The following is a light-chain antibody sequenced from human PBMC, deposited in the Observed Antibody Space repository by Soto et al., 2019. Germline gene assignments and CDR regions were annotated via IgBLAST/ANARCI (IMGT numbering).Light chain of an antibody. V-gene: IGLV2-8*01. CDR2: EVS. CDR1: SSDVGGYNY. CDR3: SSYAGSNNWV. J-gene: IGLJ3*02. Sequence: QSVLTQPPSASGSPGQSVTISCTGTSSDVGGYNYVSWYQQHPGKAPKVMISEVSKRPSGVPDRLSGSKSGNTASLTVSGLQAEDEADYYCSSYAGSNNWVFGGGTKVTVL.